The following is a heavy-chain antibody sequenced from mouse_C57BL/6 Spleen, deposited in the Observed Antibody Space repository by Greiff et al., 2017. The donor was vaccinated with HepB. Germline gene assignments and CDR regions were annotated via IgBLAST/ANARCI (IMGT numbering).Heavy chain of an antibody. CDR3: AKAMYGSTSYYYAMDY. CDR1: GFTFSDYG. J-gene: IGHJ4*01. Sequence: EVNLVESGGGLVKPGGSLKLSCAASGFTFSDYGMHWVRQAPEKGLEWVAYISSGSSTIYYADTVKGRFTISRDNAKNTLFLQMTSLRSEDTAMYYCAKAMYGSTSYYYAMDYWGQGTSVTVSS. CDR2: ISSGSSTI. D-gene: IGHD1-1*01. V-gene: IGHV5-17*01.